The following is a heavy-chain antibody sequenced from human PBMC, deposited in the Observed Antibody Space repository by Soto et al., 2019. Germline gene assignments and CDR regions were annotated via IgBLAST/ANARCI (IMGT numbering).Heavy chain of an antibody. CDR2: IFPGDSDT. CDR1: GYNFANYW. CDR3: AAGYTNGLDDFDI. V-gene: IGHV5-51*01. Sequence: SLKISCKGSGYNFANYWIGWVRQMPGKGLEWMGMIFPGDSDTKNSPSLQGQITMSVDKSDSSAYLQWRSLKASDTAMYYCAAGYTNGLDDFDIWGQGTMVTVSS. D-gene: IGHD2-8*01. J-gene: IGHJ3*02.